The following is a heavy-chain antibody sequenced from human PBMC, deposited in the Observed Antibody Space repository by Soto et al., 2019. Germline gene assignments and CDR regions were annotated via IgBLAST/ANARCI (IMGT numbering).Heavy chain of an antibody. V-gene: IGHV1-69*01. J-gene: IGHJ6*02. CDR3: ARVLEPIYYYYGMDV. Sequence: QVQLVQSGAEVKKPGSSVKVSCKASGGSFSSYAISWVRQAPGQGLEWMGGIIPIFGTANYAQKFQGRVTITADESTSTAYMELSSLRSDDTAVYYCARVLEPIYYYYGMDVWGQGTTVTVSS. D-gene: IGHD3-3*01. CDR1: GGSFSSYA. CDR2: IIPIFGTA.